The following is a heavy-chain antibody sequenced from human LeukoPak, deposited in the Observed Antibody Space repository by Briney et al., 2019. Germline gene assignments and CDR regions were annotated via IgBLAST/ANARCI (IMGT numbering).Heavy chain of an antibody. D-gene: IGHD3-22*01. Sequence: ASVKVSCKASGYTFTGYYMHWVRQAPGQGLEWMGWINPNSGGTNYAQKFQGWVTMTRDTSISTAYMELSRLRSDDTAVYYCARAYYDSSGYYSDAFDIWGQGTMVTVSS. V-gene: IGHV1-2*04. CDR3: ARAYYDSSGYYSDAFDI. CDR2: INPNSGGT. J-gene: IGHJ3*02. CDR1: GYTFTGYY.